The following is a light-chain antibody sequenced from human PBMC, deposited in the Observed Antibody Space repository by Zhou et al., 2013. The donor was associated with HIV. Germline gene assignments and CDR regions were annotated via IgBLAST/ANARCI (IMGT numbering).Light chain of an antibody. Sequence: DIQMTQSPSSLSASVGDRVTITCRASQSISTYLNWYQQQPGKAPKLLIYAASSLQSGVPSRFSGGGSGTAFTLTINSLQPEDFATYYCQQSYSTPQTFGQGTKVEIK. V-gene: IGKV1-39*01. CDR1: QSISTY. CDR2: AAS. J-gene: IGKJ1*01. CDR3: QQSYSTPQT.